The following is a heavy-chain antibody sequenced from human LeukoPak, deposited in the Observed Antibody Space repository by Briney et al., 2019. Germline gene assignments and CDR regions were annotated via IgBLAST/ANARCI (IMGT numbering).Heavy chain of an antibody. CDR2: TYYRSKWYN. CDR1: GDSVSSNSAA. D-gene: IGHD5-18*01. CDR3: ARAENTAMAPNTEPEAFDI. J-gene: IGHJ3*02. V-gene: IGHV6-1*01. Sequence: SQTLSLTCAISGDSVSSNSAAWNWIRQSPSRGIEWLGRTYYRSKWYNDYAVSVKSRITINPDTSKNQFSLQLNSVTPEDTAVYYCARAENTAMAPNTEPEAFDIWGQGTMVTVSS.